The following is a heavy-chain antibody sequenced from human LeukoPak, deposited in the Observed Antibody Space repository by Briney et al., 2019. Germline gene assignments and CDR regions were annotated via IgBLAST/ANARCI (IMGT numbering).Heavy chain of an antibody. CDR3: ARERTTIVSGTSIGAY. J-gene: IGHJ4*02. D-gene: IGHD4-11*01. CDR1: GFTFSSYW. Sequence: GGSLRLSCAASGFTFSSYWMTWVRQVPGKGLEWVANIKQEGSEKRYLDSVKGRFTISRDNAKNSLFLQMNSLTADDTAVYYCARERTTIVSGTSIGAYWGQGTLVTVSS. CDR2: IKQEGSEK. V-gene: IGHV3-7*01.